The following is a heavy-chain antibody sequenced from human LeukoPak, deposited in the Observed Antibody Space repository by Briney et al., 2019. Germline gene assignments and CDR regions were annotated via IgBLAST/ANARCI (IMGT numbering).Heavy chain of an antibody. D-gene: IGHD3-10*02. CDR3: AGDLHYYVAMDV. CDR2: IGSDNKP. J-gene: IGHJ6*02. V-gene: IGHV3-23*05. Sequence: GGSLRLSCEASGFTFSAYAMTWVRQAPGRGLEWVSSIGSDNKPHYSESVKGRFAISRDNSKSMLFLQLNSLRAEDTALYYCAGDLHYYVAMDVWGQGTTVTVSS. CDR1: GFTFSAYA.